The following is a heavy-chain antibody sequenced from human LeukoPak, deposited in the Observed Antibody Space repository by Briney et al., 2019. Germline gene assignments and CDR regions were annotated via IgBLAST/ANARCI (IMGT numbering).Heavy chain of an antibody. CDR3: AKEIYYYGSGRFMDV. CDR2: IKSKTDGGTT. CDR1: GITFSDAW. Sequence: PGGSLRLSCAASGITFSDAWMSWVRQAPGKGLEWVGRIKSKTDGGTTDYTAPVKGRFTISRDDSKNTLYLQMNSLRAEDTAVYYCAKEIYYYGSGRFMDVWGQGTAVTVSS. V-gene: IGHV3-15*01. D-gene: IGHD3-10*01. J-gene: IGHJ6*02.